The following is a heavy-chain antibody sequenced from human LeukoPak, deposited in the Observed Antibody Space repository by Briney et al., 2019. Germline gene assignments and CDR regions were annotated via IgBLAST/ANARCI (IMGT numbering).Heavy chain of an antibody. V-gene: IGHV3-48*02. CDR3: ATLTYYYDSSGYYYFSYFDY. Sequence: PGGSLRLSCAASGYTFSDYSMYWVRQAPGKGLEWVSYISSSGDTIYLADSVRGRFAISRDNAKNSLYLQMNSLRDEDTAVHFRATLTYYYDSSGYYYFSYFDYWGQGTLVTVSS. D-gene: IGHD3-22*01. CDR2: ISSSGDTI. CDR1: GYTFSDYS. J-gene: IGHJ4*02.